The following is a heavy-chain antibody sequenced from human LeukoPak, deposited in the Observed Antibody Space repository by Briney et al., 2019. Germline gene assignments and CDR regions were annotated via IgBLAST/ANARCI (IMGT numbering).Heavy chain of an antibody. D-gene: IGHD3-10*01. CDR1: GYTFTSYG. J-gene: IGHJ3*02. CDR3: ARGSRGGITLGAFDI. CDR2: ISAYNGNT. Sequence: ASVKVSCKASGYTFTSYGISWVRQAPGQGLEWMGWISAYNGNTNYAQKFQGRVTMTRDMSTSTVYMELSSLRSEDTAVYYCARGSRGGITLGAFDIWGQGTMVTVSS. V-gene: IGHV1-18*01.